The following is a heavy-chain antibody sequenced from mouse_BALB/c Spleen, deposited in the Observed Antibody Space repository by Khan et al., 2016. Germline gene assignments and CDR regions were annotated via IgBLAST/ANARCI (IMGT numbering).Heavy chain of an antibody. Sequence: QIQLVQSGPELKKPGETVKISCKASGYIFTDYSMHWVKQAPGKGLMWMGWINTETGEPTYADDFKGRFAFSLETTACTADLQRNNLQNEDTATXFSARWDCGDGRGMDSWGQGPTVTVSS. CDR2: INTETGEP. D-gene: IGHD4-1*01. V-gene: IGHV9-2-1*01. CDR1: GYIFTDYS. CDR3: ARWDCGDGRGMDS. J-gene: IGHJ4*01.